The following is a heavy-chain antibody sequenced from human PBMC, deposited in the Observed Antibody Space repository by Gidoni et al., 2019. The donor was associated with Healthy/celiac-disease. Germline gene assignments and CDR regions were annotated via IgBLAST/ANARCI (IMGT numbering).Heavy chain of an antibody. CDR3: ARRRSSGGYCSGGSCYGSFDY. CDR2: IYPGDSDT. CDR1: GYSFTSYW. Sequence: EVQLVQSGAEVKKPGESLTISCKGSGYSFTSYWIGWGRQMPGKGLEWMGIIYPGDSDTRYSPSFQGQVTISADKSISTAYLQWSSLKASDTAMYYCARRRSSGGYCSGGSCYGSFDYWGQGTLVTVSS. J-gene: IGHJ4*02. V-gene: IGHV5-51*01. D-gene: IGHD2-15*01.